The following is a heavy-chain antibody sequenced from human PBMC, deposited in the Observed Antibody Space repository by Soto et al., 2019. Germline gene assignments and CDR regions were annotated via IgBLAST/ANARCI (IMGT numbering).Heavy chain of an antibody. V-gene: IGHV3-48*01. D-gene: IGHD2-21*01. Sequence: HPGGSLRLSCAASGFTFSSYSMNWVRQAPGKGLEWVSYISSSSSTIYYADSVKGRFTISRDNAKNSLYLQMNSLRAEDTAVYYCARDDCRGGLIESGGGDCYSDAFDIWGQGTMVTVSS. CDR2: ISSSSSTI. J-gene: IGHJ3*02. CDR1: GFTFSSYS. CDR3: ARDDCRGGLIESGGGDCYSDAFDI.